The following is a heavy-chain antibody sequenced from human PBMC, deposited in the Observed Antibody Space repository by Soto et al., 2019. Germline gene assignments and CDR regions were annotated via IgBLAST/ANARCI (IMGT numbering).Heavy chain of an antibody. Sequence: GASVKVSCKASGYTFTSYGISLVRQAPGQGLEWLGWISAYDGNTNYAQILQGRVSMTTDTSTSTAYMELRSLRSDDTAVYYCARGGYYDSSGSRNYYYYGMNVWGQGTTVTAP. D-gene: IGHD3-22*01. CDR1: GYTFTSYG. J-gene: IGHJ6*02. V-gene: IGHV1-18*01. CDR2: ISAYDGNT. CDR3: ARGGYYDSSGSRNYYYYGMNV.